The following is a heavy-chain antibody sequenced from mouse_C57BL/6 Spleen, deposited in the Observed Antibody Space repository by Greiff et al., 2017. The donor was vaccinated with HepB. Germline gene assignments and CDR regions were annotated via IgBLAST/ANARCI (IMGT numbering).Heavy chain of an antibody. CDR3: ARSGADYYGSSYYFDY. CDR2: INPGSGGT. V-gene: IGHV1-54*01. Sequence: QVQLQQSGAELVRPGTSVKVSCKASGYAFTNYLIEWVKQRPGQGLEWIGVINPGSGGTNYNEKFKGKATLTADKSSSTAYMQLSSLTSEDSAVYFCARSGADYYGSSYYFDYWGQGTTLTVSS. CDR1: GYAFTNYL. J-gene: IGHJ2*01. D-gene: IGHD1-1*01.